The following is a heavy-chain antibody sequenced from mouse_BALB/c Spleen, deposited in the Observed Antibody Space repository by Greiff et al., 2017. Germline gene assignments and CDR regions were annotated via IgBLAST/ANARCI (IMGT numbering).Heavy chain of an antibody. Sequence: EVQVVESGAELVKPGASVKLSCTASGFNIKDTYMHWVKQRPEQGLEWIGRIDPANGNTKYDPKFQGKATITADTSSNTAYLQLSSLTSEDTAVYYCARNYGYDAMDYWGQGTSVTVSS. V-gene: IGHV14-3*02. CDR1: GFNIKDTY. CDR3: ARNYGYDAMDY. D-gene: IGHD1-2*01. J-gene: IGHJ4*01. CDR2: IDPANGNT.